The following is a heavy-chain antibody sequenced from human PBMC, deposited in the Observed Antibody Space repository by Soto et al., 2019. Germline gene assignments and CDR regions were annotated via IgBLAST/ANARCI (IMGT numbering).Heavy chain of an antibody. Sequence: QVQLVQSGAEVKKPGSSVKVSCKASGGTFSSYAISWVRQAPGQGLEWMGGIIPIFGTANYAQKFQGRVTITADKSTSTAYMELSSLRSDDTAVYYCASPQLQYDSRGYYYSRPNAFDIWGQGTMVTVSS. V-gene: IGHV1-69*06. CDR2: IIPIFGTA. D-gene: IGHD3-22*01. CDR1: GGTFSSYA. J-gene: IGHJ3*02. CDR3: ASPQLQYDSRGYYYSRPNAFDI.